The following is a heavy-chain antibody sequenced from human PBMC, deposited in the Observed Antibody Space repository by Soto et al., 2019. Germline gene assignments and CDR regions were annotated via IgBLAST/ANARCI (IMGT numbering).Heavy chain of an antibody. V-gene: IGHV1-69*01. CDR2: IMPTVDSA. D-gene: IGHD6-19*01. Sequence: QVQLVQSGAEVKTPGSSVKVSCKASGGTLSDYAISWVRQAPGQGLEWMGGIMPTVDSANYAQNSQGGLTISADESTSTAKLELGSLRSDDTAVYYCAVAAGREIMAQESSGMAVWGQGTTVIVSS. CDR1: GGTLSDYA. CDR3: AVAAGREIMAQESSGMAV. J-gene: IGHJ6*02.